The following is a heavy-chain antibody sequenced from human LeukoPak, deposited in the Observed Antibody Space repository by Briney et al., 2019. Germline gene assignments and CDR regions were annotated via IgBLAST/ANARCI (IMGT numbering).Heavy chain of an antibody. D-gene: IGHD3-3*01. V-gene: IGHV4-30-2*01. CDR2: IYHSGST. CDR1: GGSISSGGYS. Sequence: SQTLSLTCAVSGGSISSGGYSWSWIRQPPGKGLEWIGYIYHSGSTYYNPSLKSRVTISVDRSKNQFSLKLSSATAADTAVYYCARVPLTILTSPNYFDYWGQGTLVTVSS. J-gene: IGHJ4*02. CDR3: ARVPLTILTSPNYFDY.